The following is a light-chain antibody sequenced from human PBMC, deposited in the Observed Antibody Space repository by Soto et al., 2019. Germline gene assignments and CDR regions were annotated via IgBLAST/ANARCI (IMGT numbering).Light chain of an antibody. V-gene: IGKV1-33*01. J-gene: IGKJ4*01. Sequence: DIQMTQSPSSLSASVGDRVTITCLASQDISNHLNWYQQHPGKAPKLLIYDASNLETGVPSRFSGSGSGTDFTFTICRLQPEDMSRERGQQYHSPLFAFAGGTKVEIK. CDR1: QDISNH. CDR2: DAS. CDR3: QQYHSPLFA.